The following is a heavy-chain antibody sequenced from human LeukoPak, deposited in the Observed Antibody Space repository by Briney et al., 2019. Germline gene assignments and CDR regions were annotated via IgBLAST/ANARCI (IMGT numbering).Heavy chain of an antibody. CDR2: IIPIFGTA. CDR1: GGTFSSYA. CDR3: ARGAQRGYSSSWPLLVDY. D-gene: IGHD6-13*01. J-gene: IGHJ4*02. Sequence: ASVKVSCKASGGTFSSYAISWVRQAPGQGLEWMGRIIPIFGTATYAQKFQGRVTITADKSTRTAYMELSSLRSEDTAVYYCARGAQRGYSSSWPLLVDYWGQGTLVTVSS. V-gene: IGHV1-69*06.